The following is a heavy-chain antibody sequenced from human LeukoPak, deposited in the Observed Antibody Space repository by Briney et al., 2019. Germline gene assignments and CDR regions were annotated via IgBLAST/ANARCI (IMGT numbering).Heavy chain of an antibody. D-gene: IGHD2-15*01. J-gene: IGHJ4*02. CDR2: MSGSGGRT. CDR3: AKWGCSGGSCYPFDY. Sequence: GGSLRLSCVVSGFTFSGSEMNWVRQAPGKGLEWVSAMSGSGGRTYYADSVKGRFTISRDNSKNTLYLQMNSLRAEDTAVYYCAKWGCSGGSCYPFDYWGQGTLVTVSS. CDR1: GFTFSGSE. V-gene: IGHV3-23*01.